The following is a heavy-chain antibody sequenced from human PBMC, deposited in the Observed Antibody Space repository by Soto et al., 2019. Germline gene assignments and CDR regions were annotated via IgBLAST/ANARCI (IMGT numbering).Heavy chain of an antibody. V-gene: IGHV4-38-2*02. Sequence: PSETLSLTCAVSGYSISSGYYWGWIRQPPGKGLEWIGSIYHSGSTYYNPSLKSRVTISVDTSKNQFSLKLSSATAADTAVYYCARDEYYYDSSEDGYWGQGTLVTVSS. D-gene: IGHD3-22*01. J-gene: IGHJ4*02. CDR3: ARDEYYYDSSEDGY. CDR1: GYSISSGYY. CDR2: IYHSGST.